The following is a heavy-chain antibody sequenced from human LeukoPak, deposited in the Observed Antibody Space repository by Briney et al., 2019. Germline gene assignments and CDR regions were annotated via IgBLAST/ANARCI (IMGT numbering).Heavy chain of an antibody. CDR1: GGSFSGYY. CDR2: INHSGST. Sequence: SETLSLTCAVYGGSFSGYYWSWIRQPPGKGLEWIGEINHSGSTNYNPSLKSRVTISVDTSKNQFSLKLSSVTAADTAVYYCARSDVVVATDLDIWGQGTMVTVSS. CDR3: ARSDVVVATDLDI. V-gene: IGHV4-34*01. J-gene: IGHJ3*02. D-gene: IGHD5-12*01.